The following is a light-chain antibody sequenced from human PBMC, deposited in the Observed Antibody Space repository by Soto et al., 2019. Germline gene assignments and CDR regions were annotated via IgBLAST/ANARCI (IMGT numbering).Light chain of an antibody. CDR1: QTISSW. Sequence: DIQMTQSPSTLSGSVGDRVTITCRASQTISSWLAWYQQKPWKAPKLLIYKASTLKSGVPSRFSGSGSGTEFTLTISSLQPDDFATYYCQHYNSYSEAFCQGTKVELK. CDR3: QHYNSYSEA. V-gene: IGKV1-5*03. J-gene: IGKJ1*01. CDR2: KAS.